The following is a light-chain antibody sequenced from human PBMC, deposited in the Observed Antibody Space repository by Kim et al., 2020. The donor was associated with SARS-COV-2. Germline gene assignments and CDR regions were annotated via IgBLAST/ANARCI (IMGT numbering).Light chain of an antibody. CDR3: QQYNNWPPLT. V-gene: IGKV3-15*01. CDR1: LSVSSN. CDR2: RAS. J-gene: IGKJ4*01. Sequence: APGESTPLSSRASLSVSSNLAWYQQKPGQAPRLLIYRASTRATGVPARFSGSGSGTEFTLTISSLQSEDFAVYYCQQYNNWPPLTFGGGTKVDIK.